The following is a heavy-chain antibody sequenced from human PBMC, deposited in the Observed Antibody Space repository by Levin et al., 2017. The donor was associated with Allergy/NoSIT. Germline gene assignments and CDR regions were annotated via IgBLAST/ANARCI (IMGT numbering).Heavy chain of an antibody. V-gene: IGHV4-59*01. CDR1: GGSISSYY. D-gene: IGHD1-26*01. CDR2: IYYSGST. CDR3: ARDTRENWFDP. Sequence: SETLSLTCTVSGGSISSYYWSWIRQPPGKGLEWIGYIYYSGSTNYNPSLKSRVTISVDTSKNQFSLKLSSVTAADTAVYYCARDTRENWFDPWGQGTLVTVSS. J-gene: IGHJ5*02.